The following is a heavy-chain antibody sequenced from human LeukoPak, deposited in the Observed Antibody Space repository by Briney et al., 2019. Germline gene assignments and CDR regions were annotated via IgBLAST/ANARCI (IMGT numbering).Heavy chain of an antibody. CDR2: IYHSRST. V-gene: IGHV4-38-2*02. J-gene: IGHJ4*02. Sequence: NPSETLSLTCTVSGYSISSGYYWGWIRQPPGKGLEWIGSIYHSRSTYYNPSLKSRVTISVDTSKNQFSLKLSSVTAADTAVYYCARDDIAAASWGIDYWGQGTLVTVSS. D-gene: IGHD6-13*01. CDR3: ARDDIAAASWGIDY. CDR1: GYSISSGYY.